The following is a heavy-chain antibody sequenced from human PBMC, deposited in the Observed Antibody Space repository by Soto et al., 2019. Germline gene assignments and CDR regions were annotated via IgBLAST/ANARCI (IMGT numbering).Heavy chain of an antibody. D-gene: IGHD6-25*01. Sequence: EVQLLESGGGLVQPGRSLRLSCAASGFTFSSYAMSWVRQAPGKGLEWVSAISGSGGTTYYADSVKGRFTIFRDNSMNTLFLQMNSLRAEDMAVYYCAKFFVETGGSSGWPWSFHYWGQGTLVTVSS. J-gene: IGHJ4*02. CDR1: GFTFSSYA. CDR2: ISGSGGTT. CDR3: AKFFVETGGSSGWPWSFHY. V-gene: IGHV3-23*01.